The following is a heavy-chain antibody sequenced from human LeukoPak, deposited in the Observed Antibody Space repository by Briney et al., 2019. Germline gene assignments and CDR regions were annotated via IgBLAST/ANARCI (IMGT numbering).Heavy chain of an antibody. Sequence: QPGGSLRLSCAASGFTVSSNYMSWVRQAPGKGLEWVSVIYSGGSTYYADSVKGRFTISRDNSKNTLYLQMNSLRAEDTAVYYCARGLGAGTIGFDYWGQGTLVTVFS. CDR3: ARGLGAGTIGFDY. CDR1: GFTVSSNY. D-gene: IGHD6-13*01. J-gene: IGHJ4*02. CDR2: IYSGGST. V-gene: IGHV3-53*01.